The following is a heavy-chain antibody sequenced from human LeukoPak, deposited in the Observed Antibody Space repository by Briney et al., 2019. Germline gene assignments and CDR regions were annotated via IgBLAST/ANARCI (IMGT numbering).Heavy chain of an antibody. D-gene: IGHD2-2*01. V-gene: IGHV3-23*01. J-gene: IGHJ4*02. CDR1: GFTFSIYA. CDR3: ATNGYLEDQPQDNFDY. Sequence: GGSLRLSYAASGFTFSIYAMSWVRQAPGKGLEWVSAISGSGGSTYYADSVKGRFTISRDNSKNTLYLQMNSLRAEDTAVYYCATNGYLEDQPQDNFDYWGQGTLVTVSS. CDR2: ISGSGGST.